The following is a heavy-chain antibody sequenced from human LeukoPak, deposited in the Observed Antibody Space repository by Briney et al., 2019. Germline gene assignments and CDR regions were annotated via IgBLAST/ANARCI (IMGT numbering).Heavy chain of an antibody. J-gene: IGHJ4*02. D-gene: IGHD3-22*01. CDR2: IYYSGST. V-gene: IGHV4-59*01. CDR3: ARVDDSSGTLFDY. CDR1: GGSISSYY. Sequence: PSETLSLTCTVSGGSISSYYWSWNRQPPGMGLEWIGYIYYSGSTNYDPSLKSRVTISVDTSKNQFSLKLSSVTAADTAVYYCARVDDSSGTLFDYWGQGTLVTVSS.